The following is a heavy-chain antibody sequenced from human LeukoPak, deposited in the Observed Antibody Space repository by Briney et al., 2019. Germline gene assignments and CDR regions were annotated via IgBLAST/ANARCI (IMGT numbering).Heavy chain of an antibody. D-gene: IGHD6-19*01. Sequence: PGGSLRLSCSASGFTFSSYAMRWVRQAPGKGLEYVSAISSNGGSTYYADSVKGRFTISRDNSKNTLYLQMSSLRAEDTAVYYCVKGDRGSGWYRGAFDIWGQGTMVTVSS. CDR3: VKGDRGSGWYRGAFDI. CDR1: GFTFSSYA. CDR2: ISSNGGST. V-gene: IGHV3-64D*09. J-gene: IGHJ3*02.